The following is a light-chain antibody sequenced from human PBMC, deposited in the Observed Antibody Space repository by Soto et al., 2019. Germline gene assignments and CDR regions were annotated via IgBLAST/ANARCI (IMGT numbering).Light chain of an antibody. Sequence: EIVLTQSPGTLSLSPGERATLSCSASQRVSSSNLAWYQQKPGLAPRLLIYGATSRATGIPDRFSGSGSGTDFTLTISRLEPEDFAVYSYHQYGSPPPWTFGQGTRVEIK. CDR3: HQYGSPPPWT. CDR2: GAT. V-gene: IGKV3-20*01. J-gene: IGKJ1*01. CDR1: QRVSSSN.